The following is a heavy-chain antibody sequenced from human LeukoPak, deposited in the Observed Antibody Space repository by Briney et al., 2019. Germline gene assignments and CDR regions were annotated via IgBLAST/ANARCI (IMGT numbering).Heavy chain of an antibody. V-gene: IGHV3-7*01. Sequence: PGGSLRLSCAASGFTFSSFWMSWVRQAPGKGLEWVANIKQDGSEKYYVDSVKGRFTISRDNAKNSLYLQMNSLRAEDTAVYYCARDQIRRGDSVFDYWGQGTLVIVSS. CDR2: IKQDGSEK. CDR1: GFTFSSFW. CDR3: ARDQIRRGDSVFDY. D-gene: IGHD2-21*02. J-gene: IGHJ4*02.